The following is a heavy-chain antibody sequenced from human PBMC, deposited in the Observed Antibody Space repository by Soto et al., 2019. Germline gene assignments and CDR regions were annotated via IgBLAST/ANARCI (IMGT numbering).Heavy chain of an antibody. Sequence: PGGSLRLSCAASGFTFSSYAMSWVRQAPGRGLEWVSAISGSGGSTYYADSVKGRFTISRDNSKNTLYLQMNSLRAEDTAVYYCAKDFIESGIVGAFDYWGQGTLVTVSS. J-gene: IGHJ4*02. CDR1: GFTFSSYA. V-gene: IGHV3-23*01. D-gene: IGHD1-26*01. CDR2: ISGSGGST. CDR3: AKDFIESGIVGAFDY.